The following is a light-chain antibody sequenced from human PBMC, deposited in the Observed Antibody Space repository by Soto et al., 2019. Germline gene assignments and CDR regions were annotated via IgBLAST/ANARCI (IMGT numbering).Light chain of an antibody. V-gene: IGKV3-15*01. J-gene: IGKJ4*01. CDR2: GAS. Sequence: EIVLTQSPATLSVSLGDSATLSCRASQSVSLSLAWYQMRPGQPPLLLIYGASTRATDIPARFSGSGSGTDFTLTISSLQSEDFAVYFCQQYNNWPPLTFGGGTKVEIK. CDR1: QSVSLS. CDR3: QQYNNWPPLT.